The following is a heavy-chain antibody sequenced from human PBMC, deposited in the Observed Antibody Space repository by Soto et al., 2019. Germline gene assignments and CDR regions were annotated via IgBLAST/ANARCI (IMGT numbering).Heavy chain of an antibody. J-gene: IGHJ4*02. V-gene: IGHV1-69*01. CDR3: ATGGRGYSSAPRFYFEY. CDR2: ILPICHTT. Sequence: QVQLVQSGAEVKKPGSSVKVSCQASGGFFSSNAISWVRQAPGQGLEWMGGILPICHTTHYAQKFQGRVTITADESTSTAYMELSSLKSEDTALYYCATGGRGYSSAPRFYFEYWGQGTLVPVSS. CDR1: GGFFSSNA. D-gene: IGHD5-18*01.